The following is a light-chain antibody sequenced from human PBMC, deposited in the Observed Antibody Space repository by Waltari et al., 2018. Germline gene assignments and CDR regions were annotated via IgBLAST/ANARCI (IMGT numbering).Light chain of an antibody. J-gene: IGLJ2*01. Sequence: SYILTQVPSVSVAPGQTARISCGGTNIGTKSVHWYQRKPGQAPVLVVYDYRDRPSGIPGRFSGANSGNTATLIISRAEAGDEADYYCQVWDNGSDPLPVFGGGTTLTVL. V-gene: IGLV3-21*02. CDR3: QVWDNGSDPLPV. CDR1: NIGTKS. CDR2: DYR.